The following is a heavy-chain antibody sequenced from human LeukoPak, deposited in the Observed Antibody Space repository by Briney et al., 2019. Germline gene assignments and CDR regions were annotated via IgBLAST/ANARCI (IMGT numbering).Heavy chain of an antibody. D-gene: IGHD3-9*01. V-gene: IGHV3-21*01. CDR2: ISSSSSYI. CDR3: ARDGDYDILTGYYSIIDY. Sequence: GGSLRLSCAASGFTFSSYSMNWVRQAPGKGLEWVSSISSSSSYIYYADSVKGRFTISRDSAKNSLYLQMNSLRAEDTAVYYCARDGDYDILTGYYSIIDYWGQGTLVTVSS. CDR1: GFTFSSYS. J-gene: IGHJ4*02.